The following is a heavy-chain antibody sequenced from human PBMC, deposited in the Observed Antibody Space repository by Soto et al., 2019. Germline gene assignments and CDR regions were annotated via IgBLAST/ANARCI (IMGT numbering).Heavy chain of an antibody. Sequence: ASVKVSCKASGFTFTSSAMQWVRQARGQRLEWIGWIVVGSGNTNYAQKFQERVTITRDMSTSTAYMELSSLRSEDTAVYYCAADYDILTGENYWYFDLWGRGTLVTVS. CDR1: GFTFTSSA. CDR3: AADYDILTGENYWYFDL. D-gene: IGHD3-9*01. J-gene: IGHJ2*01. V-gene: IGHV1-58*02. CDR2: IVVGSGNT.